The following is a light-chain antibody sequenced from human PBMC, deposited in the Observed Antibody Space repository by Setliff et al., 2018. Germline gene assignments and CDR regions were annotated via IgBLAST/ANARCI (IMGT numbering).Light chain of an antibody. Sequence: ALTQPASVSGSPGQSITISCTGTSSDVGVYNSVSWYQQHPGKAPKLMIYEVSNRPSGISSRFSGSKSGNTASLAISGLQAEDEADYYCSSHTTSSTWVFGGGTKGTVL. CDR3: SSHTTSSTWV. CDR2: EVS. J-gene: IGLJ3*02. CDR1: SSDVGVYNS. V-gene: IGLV2-14*01.